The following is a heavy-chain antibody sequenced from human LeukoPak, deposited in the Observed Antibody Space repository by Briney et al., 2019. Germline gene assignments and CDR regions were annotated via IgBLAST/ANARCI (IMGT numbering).Heavy chain of an antibody. CDR1: GGSISSSGYY. CDR3: ASLWIVVVPAASWFDP. CDR2: IYYSGST. J-gene: IGHJ5*02. Sequence: SQALSLTCTVSGGSISSSGYYWGWIRQPPGKGLEWIASIYYSGSTYYNPSLKSRVTISVDTSKNQLSLKLSAVTAADTAVYYCASLWIVVVPAASWFDPWGQGTLVTVSS. D-gene: IGHD2-2*01. V-gene: IGHV4-39*01.